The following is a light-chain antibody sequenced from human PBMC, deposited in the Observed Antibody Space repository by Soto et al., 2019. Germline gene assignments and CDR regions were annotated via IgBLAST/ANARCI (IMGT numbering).Light chain of an antibody. V-gene: IGLV2-14*01. CDR3: SSYTGSSTNTVV. CDR1: RSDVGGYNY. Sequence: QSALTQPASVSGSPGQSITISCTGTRSDVGGYNYVSWFQQHPAKAPKLMIFEVSNRPSGISNRFSGSKSGNTASLTISGLQAEDEADYYCSSYTGSSTNTVVFGGGTKLTVL. J-gene: IGLJ2*01. CDR2: EVS.